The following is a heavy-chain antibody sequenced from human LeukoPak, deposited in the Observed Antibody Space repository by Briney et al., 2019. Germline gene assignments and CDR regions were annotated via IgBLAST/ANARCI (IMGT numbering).Heavy chain of an antibody. Sequence: TSETLSLTCTVSGGSISSYYWSWIRQPPGRGLQWIGSISYSGRANYNPSLKDRATVSLDTSKNQFYLKVTSVTAADTAVYYCARRRVEMASITEGNWFDSWGQGTPVTVSS. CDR1: GGSISSYY. CDR2: ISYSGRA. CDR3: ARRRVEMASITEGNWFDS. D-gene: IGHD5-24*01. V-gene: IGHV4-59*08. J-gene: IGHJ5*01.